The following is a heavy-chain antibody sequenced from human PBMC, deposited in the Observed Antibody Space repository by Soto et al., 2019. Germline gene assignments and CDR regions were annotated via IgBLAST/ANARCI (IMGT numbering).Heavy chain of an antibody. V-gene: IGHV1-58*01. CDR1: GFTFTNSA. J-gene: IGHJ4*02. D-gene: IGHD6-13*01. Sequence: GASVKVSCKASGFTFTNSAVQWVRQARGQRLEWIGWIVVGSGNTNYAQKFQERVTITRDLSISTAYMELSSLRSEDTAVYYCAGVQAGAYWGQGTLVTVSS. CDR3: AGVQAGAY. CDR2: IVVGSGNT.